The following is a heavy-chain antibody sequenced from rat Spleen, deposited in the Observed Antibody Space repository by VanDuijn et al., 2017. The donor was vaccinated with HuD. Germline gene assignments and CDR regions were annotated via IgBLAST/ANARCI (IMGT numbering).Heavy chain of an antibody. V-gene: IGHV5-27*01. CDR1: GFTFTNYY. D-gene: IGHD1-12*02. CDR3: ATDTFYDGTYYPGGFDY. J-gene: IGHJ2*01. CDR2: ISTGGDNT. Sequence: EVQLVESGGGLVQPGGSLRLSCAASGFTFTNYYMAWVRQAPTKGLEWVPYISTGGDNTYYRDSVKGRFTISRDNAKSTLYLQLDSLRSEDTATYYCATDTFYDGTYYPGGFDYWGQGVMVTVSS.